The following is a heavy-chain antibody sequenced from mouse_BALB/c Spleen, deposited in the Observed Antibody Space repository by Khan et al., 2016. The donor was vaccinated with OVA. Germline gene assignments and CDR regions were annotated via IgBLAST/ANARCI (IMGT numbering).Heavy chain of an antibody. CDR2: IDPFSGGA. D-gene: IGHD2-2*01. J-gene: IGHJ3*01. V-gene: IGHV1S135*01. CDR3: ARHGFVGWFAY. CDR1: GYSFTTYY. Sequence: VQLQQSGPELMKPGTSVKISCKASGYSFTTYYIHWVMQSHGKSLEWIGYIDPFSGGATYNQKFKGTATLTVDKSSSTVYKLLSNLTSEDSAVDDCARHGFVGWFAYWGQGTLVTVSA.